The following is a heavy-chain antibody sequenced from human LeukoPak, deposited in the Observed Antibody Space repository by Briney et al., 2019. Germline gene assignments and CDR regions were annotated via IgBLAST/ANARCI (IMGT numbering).Heavy chain of an antibody. CDR2: ISWNSGSI. CDR1: GFTFDDYA. J-gene: IGHJ4*02. Sequence: PGRSLRLSCAASGFTFDDYAMHWVRQAPGKGLEWVSGISWNSGSIGYADSVKGRFTISRDNAKNSLYLQMNSLRAEDTAVYYCARSADFEGNDWGDFDYWGQGTLVTVSS. CDR3: ARSADFEGNDWGDFDY. V-gene: IGHV3-9*01. D-gene: IGHD1-1*01.